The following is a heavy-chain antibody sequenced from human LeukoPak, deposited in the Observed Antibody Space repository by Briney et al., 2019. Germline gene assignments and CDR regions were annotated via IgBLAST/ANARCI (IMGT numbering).Heavy chain of an antibody. Sequence: GGSLKLSCAASGFTVSSAYISWVRQAPGKGLEWLSAIYSDGNTYYADSVKGRFTIFRDNSKNMLYLQMNSLRADDTAVYYCAKGGLWPKYWFDPWGQGTLVTVSS. D-gene: IGHD4/OR15-4a*01. V-gene: IGHV3-53*01. CDR3: AKGGLWPKYWFDP. J-gene: IGHJ5*02. CDR2: IYSDGNT. CDR1: GFTVSSAY.